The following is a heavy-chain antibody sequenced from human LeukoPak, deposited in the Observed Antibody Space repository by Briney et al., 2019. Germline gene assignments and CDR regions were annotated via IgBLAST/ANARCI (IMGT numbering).Heavy chain of an antibody. V-gene: IGHV1-3*01. D-gene: IGHD4-11*01. CDR2: INAADGNT. Sequence: GASVKVSCKASGYNFTSYIMHWVRQAPGQRLEWMGWINAADGNTKYSQKFQGRVTITRDTSASTAYVELSSLRSEDTAVYYCARVGRDYSNYEDYYYYYMDVWGKGTTVTVSS. CDR1: GYNFTSYI. J-gene: IGHJ6*03. CDR3: ARVGRDYSNYEDYYYYYMDV.